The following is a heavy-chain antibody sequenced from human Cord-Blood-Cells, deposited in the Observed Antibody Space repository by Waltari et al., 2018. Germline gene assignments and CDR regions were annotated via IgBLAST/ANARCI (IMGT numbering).Heavy chain of an antibody. CDR1: GFTFNSYA. J-gene: IGHJ4*02. CDR2: ISYDGSNK. D-gene: IGHD7-27*01. CDR3: ARGRRLGIFDY. V-gene: IGHV3-30-3*01. Sequence: QVQLVASGGGVVQPGRSLRLALAASGFTFNSYALHWVRQAPGKGLEWVAVISYDGSNKYYADSVKGRFTISRDNSKNTLYLQMNSLRAEDTAVYYCARGRRLGIFDYWGQGTLVTVSS.